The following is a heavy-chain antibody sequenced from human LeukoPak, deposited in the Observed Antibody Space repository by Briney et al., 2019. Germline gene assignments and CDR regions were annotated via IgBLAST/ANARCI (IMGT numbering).Heavy chain of an antibody. CDR3: ARGDNSGYAFNT. D-gene: IGHD3-22*01. CDR1: GGSISSSSYY. V-gene: IGHV4-39*07. CDR2: IYYSGST. J-gene: IGHJ5*02. Sequence: PSETLSLTCTVSGGSISSSSYYWGWIRQPPGKGLEWIGSIYYSGSTNYNPSLMSRLTMSVDTSENQFSLKLSSVTAADTAVYYCARGDNSGYAFNTWGQGTLVTVSS.